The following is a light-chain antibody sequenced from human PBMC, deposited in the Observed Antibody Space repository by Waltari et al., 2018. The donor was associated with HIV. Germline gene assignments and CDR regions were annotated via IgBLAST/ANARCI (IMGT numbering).Light chain of an antibody. CDR1: QFINNW. J-gene: IGKJ3*01. CDR3: QQYHSYSS. CDR2: KAS. Sequence: DIQITQSPSTLSASVGDRVTISCRPSQFINNWLACYQQKPGQAPKLLIYKASTLESGVPSRFSGGGSGTDFTLTISSLQPDDLATYFCQQYHSYSSFGPGTIVDMK. V-gene: IGKV1-5*03.